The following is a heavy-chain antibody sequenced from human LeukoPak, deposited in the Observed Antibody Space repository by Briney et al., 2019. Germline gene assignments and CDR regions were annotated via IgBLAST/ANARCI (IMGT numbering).Heavy chain of an antibody. CDR3: ARHRYYYRTGSYYGAPNYMDV. CDR2: IYYSGST. CDR1: GGSISGNSYY. J-gene: IGHJ6*03. Sequence: SETLSLTCTVSGGSISGNSYYWGWIRQPPGKGLEWIGSIYYSGSTYYNPSLKRRVTISVDTSKNHFSLKLSSVTAADTAVYYCARHRYYYRTGSYYGAPNYMDVWGKGTTVTISS. D-gene: IGHD3-10*01. V-gene: IGHV4-39*01.